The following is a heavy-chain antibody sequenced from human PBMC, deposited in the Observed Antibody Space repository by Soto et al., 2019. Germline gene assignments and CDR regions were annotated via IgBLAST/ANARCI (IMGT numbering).Heavy chain of an antibody. Sequence: QVQLVQSGAEVKKPGASVQVSCKASGYTFTSYDIHWVRQATGQGLEWMGWMNPYSANTGYAQTFQGRVTMTRDTAISTAYMELSSLRSEDTAVYYCARVFTVRRGSGSHYWGQGTLGTVSS. J-gene: IGHJ4*02. CDR1: GYTFTSYD. CDR2: MNPYSANT. D-gene: IGHD1-26*01. V-gene: IGHV1-8*01. CDR3: ARVFTVRRGSGSHY.